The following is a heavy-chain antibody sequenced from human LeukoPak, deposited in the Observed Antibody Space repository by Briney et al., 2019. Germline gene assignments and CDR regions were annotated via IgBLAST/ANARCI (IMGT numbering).Heavy chain of an antibody. D-gene: IGHD2-15*01. Sequence: PSETLSPTCTVSGGSISGYYWSWIRQPPGKGLEWIGYIYYSGSTNYNPSLKSRVTISVDTSKNQFSLKLSSVTAADTAVYYCARTRYCSGGSCYYYFDYWGQGTLVTVSS. CDR2: IYYSGST. J-gene: IGHJ4*02. CDR3: ARTRYCSGGSCYYYFDY. V-gene: IGHV4-59*01. CDR1: GGSISGYY.